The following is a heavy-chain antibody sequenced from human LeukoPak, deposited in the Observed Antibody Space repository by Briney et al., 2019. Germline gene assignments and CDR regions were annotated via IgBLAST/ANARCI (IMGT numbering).Heavy chain of an antibody. D-gene: IGHD4-11*01. CDR2: IYTSGGT. V-gene: IGHV4-61*02. CDR3: AREGTVTNWFDP. CDR1: GGSISSGSYY. J-gene: IGHJ5*02. Sequence: SETLSLTCTVSGGSISSGSYYWSWIRQPAGKGLEWIGRIYTSGGTNYNPSLKSRVTISVDTSKNQFSLKLGSVTAADTAVYYCAREGTVTNWFDPWGQGTLVTVSS.